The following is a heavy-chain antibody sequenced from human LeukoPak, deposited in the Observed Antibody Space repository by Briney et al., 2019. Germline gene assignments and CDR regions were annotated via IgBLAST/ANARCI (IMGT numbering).Heavy chain of an antibody. J-gene: IGHJ2*01. CDR1: GGSISTYS. Sequence: SETLSLTCTVSGGSISTYSWTWIWQPPRKGLERIGNSYYSGSTNYNPSLKRRVTISVDTSKHQLSLKLRCVTAADTAVYYCARQGPGGYYDSSGYYVLYWYFDLWGRGTLVTVSS. CDR2: SYYSGST. D-gene: IGHD3-22*01. V-gene: IGHV4-59*08. CDR3: ARQGPGGYYDSSGYYVLYWYFDL.